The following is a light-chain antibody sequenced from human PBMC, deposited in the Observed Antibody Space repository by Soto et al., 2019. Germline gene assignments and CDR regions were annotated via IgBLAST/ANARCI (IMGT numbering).Light chain of an antibody. Sequence: QSALTQPASVSGSPGQSITISCKGTSSDVGGYNYVSWYQQHPGKAPKLMIYEVTNRPSGVSNRFTGPKSGNTASLTISGLQAEDDADYYCSSYTTSGTWVFGGGTKLTVL. CDR2: EVT. CDR1: SSDVGGYNY. CDR3: SSYTTSGTWV. V-gene: IGLV2-14*01. J-gene: IGLJ3*02.